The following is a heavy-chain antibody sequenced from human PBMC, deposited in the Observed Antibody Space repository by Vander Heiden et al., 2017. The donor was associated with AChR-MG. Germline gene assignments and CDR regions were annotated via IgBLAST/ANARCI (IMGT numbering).Heavy chain of an antibody. CDR2: INPNSGGT. Sequence: QVQLVQSGAEVKKPGASVKVSCKASGYTLPGYYMHWVRQAPGQGLEWMGWINPNSGGTNYAQKFQGRVTMTRDTSISTAYMELSRLRSDDTAVYYCARGLQWLVPLRDYGLFDYWGQGTLVTVS. J-gene: IGHJ4*02. CDR3: ARGLQWLVPLRDYGLFDY. V-gene: IGHV1-2*02. D-gene: IGHD6-19*01. CDR1: GYTLPGYY.